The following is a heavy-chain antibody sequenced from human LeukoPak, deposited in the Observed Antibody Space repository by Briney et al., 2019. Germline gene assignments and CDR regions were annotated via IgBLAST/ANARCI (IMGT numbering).Heavy chain of an antibody. D-gene: IGHD2-15*01. V-gene: IGHV4-59*08. CDR2: ISSSGST. CDR3: ARHSPYCSGGSCYFDY. Sequence: ASETLSLTCTVSGVSIGPYYWSWIRQPPGKTLERIGYISSSGSTSFNPSLKGRVTISQDTSKNQFSLKLSSVTAADTAVYYCARHSPYCSGGSCYFDYWGQGTLVTVSS. J-gene: IGHJ4*02. CDR1: GVSIGPYY.